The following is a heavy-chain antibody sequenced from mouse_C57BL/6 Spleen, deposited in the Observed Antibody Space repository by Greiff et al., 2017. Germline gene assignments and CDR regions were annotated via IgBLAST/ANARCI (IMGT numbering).Heavy chain of an antibody. D-gene: IGHD1-1*01. CDR2: IHPNSGST. CDR3: ATCYGSGAFYAMDY. Sequence: QVQLQQPGAELVKPGASVKLSCKASGYTFTSYWMHWVKQRPGQGLEWIGMIHPNSGSTNYNEKFKSKATLTVDKSSSTAYMQLSSLTSEDSAVYYCATCYGSGAFYAMDYWGQGASVTASS. J-gene: IGHJ4*01. CDR1: GYTFTSYW. V-gene: IGHV1-64*01.